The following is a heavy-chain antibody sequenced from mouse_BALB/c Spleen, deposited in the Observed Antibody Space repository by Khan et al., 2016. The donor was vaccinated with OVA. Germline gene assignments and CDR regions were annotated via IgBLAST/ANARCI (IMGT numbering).Heavy chain of an antibody. CDR2: IDPYNGGT. CDR3: ARGGYGGFAY. Sequence: VQLQQPGPELVKPGASVKVSCKASGYAFTSYSLYWVKQSHGKSLEWIGYIDPYNGGTSYNQKFKGKATLTVDKSSTSAYMHLNSLTSEDSAVYYWARGGYGGFAYWGQGTLVTVSA. CDR1: GYAFTSYS. J-gene: IGHJ3*01. V-gene: IGHV1S135*01. D-gene: IGHD2-14*01.